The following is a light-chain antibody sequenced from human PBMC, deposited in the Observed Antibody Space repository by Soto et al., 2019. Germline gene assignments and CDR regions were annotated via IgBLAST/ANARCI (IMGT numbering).Light chain of an antibody. V-gene: IGLV2-14*01. Sequence: QSVLTQPASVSGSPGQSITISCTGTSSDVGGYSYVSWYQQHPGKAPKLMIYDVTNRPAGVSNRFSGSKSGDTASLTISGLQAEDESDYYCGSYRSTNTRYVFGNGTKVTVL. CDR3: GSYRSTNTRYV. CDR2: DVT. J-gene: IGLJ1*01. CDR1: SSDVGGYSY.